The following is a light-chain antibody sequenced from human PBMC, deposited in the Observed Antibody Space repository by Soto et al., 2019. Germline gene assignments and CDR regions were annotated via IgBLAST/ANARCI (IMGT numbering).Light chain of an antibody. CDR2: GNS. J-gene: IGLJ2*01. V-gene: IGLV1-40*01. Sequence: QSVLTQPPSVSGAPGQRVTISCTGSSSNIGAGYDVHWYQQLPGTAPKLLIYGNSNRPSGVPDRFSGSKSGTSASLAITGLQAEDEGDYYCQSYDSSLSAPVFGGGATLTVL. CDR1: SSNIGAGYD. CDR3: QSYDSSLSAPV.